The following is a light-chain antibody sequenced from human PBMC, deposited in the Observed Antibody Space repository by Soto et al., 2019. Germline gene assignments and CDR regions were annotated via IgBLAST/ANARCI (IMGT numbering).Light chain of an antibody. CDR3: SSFTSGSTL. V-gene: IGLV2-14*01. CDR2: EVS. J-gene: IGLJ1*01. CDR1: ISDVGGYNF. Sequence: QSVLTQPSSVCGSPGQAITISCTGTISDVGGYNFVSWYQQHPGKAPKLMIYEVSNRPSGVSNRFSGSKSGNTASLTISGLQAEDEADYYCSSFTSGSTLFGTGTKVTVL.